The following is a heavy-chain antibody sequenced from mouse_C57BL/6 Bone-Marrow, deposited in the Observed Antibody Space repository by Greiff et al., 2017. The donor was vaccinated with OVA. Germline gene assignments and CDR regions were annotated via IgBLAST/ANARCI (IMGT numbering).Heavy chain of an antibody. J-gene: IGHJ1*03. D-gene: IGHD2-3*01. CDR2: INPSSGYT. CDR1: GYTFTSYW. CDR3: ARFVDGYYPSYWYFDV. Sequence: QVQLQQSGPELVRPGASVKLSCKASGYTFTSYWMHWVKQRPGQGLEWIGYINPSSGYTKYNQKFKDKATLTADKSSSTAYMQLSSLTYEDSAVYYCARFVDGYYPSYWYFDVWGTGTTVTVS. V-gene: IGHV1-7*01.